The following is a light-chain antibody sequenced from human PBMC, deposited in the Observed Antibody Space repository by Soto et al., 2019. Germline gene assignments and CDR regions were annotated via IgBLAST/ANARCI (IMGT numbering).Light chain of an antibody. J-gene: IGKJ2*01. CDR1: QSLSSSF. Sequence: VLTQSPGTLSLSPGERATLSCRASQSLSSSFLAWYQKKPGLAPRLLLYGASNRATSTPDRFSGSGSGTDFTLSISRLEPEDFAVYFCLQYASPLYTFGQGTKLEIK. CDR3: LQYASPLYT. V-gene: IGKV3-20*01. CDR2: GAS.